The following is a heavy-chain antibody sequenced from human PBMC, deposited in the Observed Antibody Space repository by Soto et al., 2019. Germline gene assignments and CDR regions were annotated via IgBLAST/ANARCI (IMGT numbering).Heavy chain of an antibody. V-gene: IGHV5-51*01. Sequence: GESLKISCKGSGYSFTSYWIGWVRQMPGKGLEWMGIIYPGDSDTRYSPSFQGQVTISADKSISTAYLQWSSLKASDTAMYYCARGGDCSGGSCYSKSFDYWGQGTLVTVSS. D-gene: IGHD2-15*01. CDR1: GYSFTSYW. CDR3: ARGGDCSGGSCYSKSFDY. J-gene: IGHJ4*02. CDR2: IYPGDSDT.